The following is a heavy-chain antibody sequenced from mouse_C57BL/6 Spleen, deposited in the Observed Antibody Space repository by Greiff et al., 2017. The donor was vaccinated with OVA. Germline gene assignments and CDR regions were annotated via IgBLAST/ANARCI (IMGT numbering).Heavy chain of an antibody. CDR1: GFTFSSYA. J-gene: IGHJ4*01. CDR2: ISDGGSYT. D-gene: IGHD2-2*01. CDR3: AREGGLRRAMDY. V-gene: IGHV5-4*01. Sequence: EVKLVESGGGLVKPGGSLKLSCAASGFTFSSYAMSWVRQTPEKRLEWVATISDGGSYTYYPDNVKGRFTISRDNAKNNLYLQMSHLKSEDTAMYYCAREGGLRRAMDYWGQGTSVTVSS.